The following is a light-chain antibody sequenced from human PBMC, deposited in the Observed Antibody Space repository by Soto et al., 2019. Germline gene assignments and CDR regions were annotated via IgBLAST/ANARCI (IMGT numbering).Light chain of an antibody. CDR2: GAS. V-gene: IGKV3-20*01. Sequence: EIVLTQSPGTLSLSPGERATLSCRASQTVRNNYLAWYQQKPGQAPRLLIYGASSRATGIPDRFSGSGSGTDFTLTISRLEPEDFAVYYCQQYGSSPWTFGQVTKVDSK. J-gene: IGKJ1*01. CDR3: QQYGSSPWT. CDR1: QTVRNNY.